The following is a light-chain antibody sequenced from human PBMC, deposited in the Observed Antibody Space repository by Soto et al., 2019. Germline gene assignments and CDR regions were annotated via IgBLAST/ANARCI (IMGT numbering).Light chain of an antibody. CDR3: QQYDISPRT. CDR2: GSS. J-gene: IGKJ1*01. CDR1: QSLNSFY. Sequence: EIVLTQSPGTLSLSPGERATLSCRASQSLNSFYLAWYQQKPGQAPRLLIYGSSNRAAGNPDRFSGSGSGTDFTLTISRLDPEDFAVYYCQQYDISPRTFGQGTKVEVK. V-gene: IGKV3-20*01.